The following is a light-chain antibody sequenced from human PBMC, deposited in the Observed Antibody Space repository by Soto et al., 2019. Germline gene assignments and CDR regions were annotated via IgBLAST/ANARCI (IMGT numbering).Light chain of an antibody. J-gene: IGKJ5*01. CDR3: QQYYSYPIT. Sequence: IRVTQSPSSLSASTGDRVAITCRASQGISSYLAWYQQKPGKAPKLLIYAASTLQSGVPSRFSGSGSGTDFTLTISCLQSEDFATYYCQQYYSYPITFGQGTRLEIK. CDR2: AAS. CDR1: QGISSY. V-gene: IGKV1-8*01.